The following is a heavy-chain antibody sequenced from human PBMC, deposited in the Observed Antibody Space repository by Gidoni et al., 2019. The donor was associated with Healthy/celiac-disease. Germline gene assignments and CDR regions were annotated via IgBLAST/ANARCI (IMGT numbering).Heavy chain of an antibody. CDR3: GRLLRDGAHGGGGDY. D-gene: IGHD3-16*01. V-gene: IGHV4-34*01. CDR2: INHRGST. J-gene: IGHJ4*02. CDR1: GGSFSGYY. Sequence: QVQLQQWRAGLLKPSETLSLTCAVYGGSFSGYYWSWIRQPPGQGLEWVGEINHRGSTNSNPSLKSRGTISVDTSKNRFSLKLSCVTAADTAVYYCGRLLRDGAHGGGGDYWGQGTLVTVSS.